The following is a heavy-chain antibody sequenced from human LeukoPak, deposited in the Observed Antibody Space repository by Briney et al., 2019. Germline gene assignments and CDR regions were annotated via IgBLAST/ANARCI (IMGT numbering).Heavy chain of an antibody. CDR2: ISSTGVI. D-gene: IGHD3-22*01. V-gene: IGHV3-11*01. CDR3: IVSSGYMYSFDY. Sequence: GGSLRLSCAASGFTFSDYYMSWIRQAPAKGLEWLAYISSTGVIWYADSVKGRFTISSDNAKNSLYLQLISLRAEDTAIYYYIVSSGYMYSFDYWGQGTLVTVSS. CDR1: GFTFSDYY. J-gene: IGHJ4*01.